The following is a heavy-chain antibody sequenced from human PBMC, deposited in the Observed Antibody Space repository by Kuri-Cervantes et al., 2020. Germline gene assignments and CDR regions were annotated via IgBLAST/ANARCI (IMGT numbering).Heavy chain of an antibody. V-gene: IGHV3-23*01. CDR2: ISGSGGST. CDR1: GFTFSSYA. D-gene: IGHD6-13*01. Sequence: GGSLRLSCAASGFTFSSYAMSWVRQAPGKGLEWVSAISGSGGSTYYADSVKGRFTISRDNSKNTLYLQMNSLRAEDTAVYYCARAGYSSSWYGYFDYWGQGTLVTVSS. J-gene: IGHJ4*02. CDR3: ARAGYSSSWYGYFDY.